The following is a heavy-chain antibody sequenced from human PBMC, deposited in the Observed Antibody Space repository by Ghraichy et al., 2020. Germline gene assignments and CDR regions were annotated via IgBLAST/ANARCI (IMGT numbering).Heavy chain of an antibody. CDR1: GGSFSGYY. V-gene: IGHV4-34*01. Sequence: SQTLSLTCAVYGGSFSGYYWSWIRQPPGKGLEWIWEINHSGSANYNPSLKSRVTISVDTSKNQFSLKLSAVTAADTAVYYCARGSGSSGWYERGRAFDIWGHGTMVTVSS. J-gene: IGHJ3*02. CDR3: ARGSGSSGWYERGRAFDI. CDR2: INHSGSA. D-gene: IGHD6-19*01.